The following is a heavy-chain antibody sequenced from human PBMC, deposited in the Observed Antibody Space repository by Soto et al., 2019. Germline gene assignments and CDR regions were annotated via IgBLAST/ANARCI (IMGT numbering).Heavy chain of an antibody. CDR1: GGSISSSSYY. V-gene: IGHV4-39*01. J-gene: IGHJ6*03. CDR2: FYYSGST. Sequence: ETLSLTCTVSGGSISSSSYYWGWIRQSPGKGLEWIGSFYYSGSTYYSPSLKSRVTVSGDTSKKQISLRLSSVTAADTAVYYCARISVASRYMDVWGKGSTVTVSS. CDR3: ARISVASRYMDV. D-gene: IGHD5-12*01.